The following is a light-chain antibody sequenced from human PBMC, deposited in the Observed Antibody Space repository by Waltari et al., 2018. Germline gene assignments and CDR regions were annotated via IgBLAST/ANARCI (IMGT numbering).Light chain of an antibody. CDR1: QIISNNY. J-gene: IGKJ2*01. V-gene: IGKV3-20*01. CDR2: GIS. CDR3: QQFGGSPKYT. Sequence: EIVLTQSPGTLSLSPGERATFSCRASQIISNNYLAWYQAKPGQAPRLLIYGISHRATGIPDRFSGGGSGTDFTLTISRMEPEDFAVYYCQQFGGSPKYTFGQGTKLEIK.